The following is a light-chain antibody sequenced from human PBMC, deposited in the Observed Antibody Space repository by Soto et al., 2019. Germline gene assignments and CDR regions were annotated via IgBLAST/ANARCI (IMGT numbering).Light chain of an antibody. CDR3: QQYGNSPKT. CDR1: QSVSSD. V-gene: IGKV3-20*01. CDR2: GAS. Sequence: EIVLTQSPGTLSLSPGDRATLSCRASQSVSSDLAWYQQKPGQAPRLLIYGASSRATGIPDGFSGSGSGTDFTLTISRLEPEDFAVYHCQQYGNSPKTFGQGTKVEIK. J-gene: IGKJ1*01.